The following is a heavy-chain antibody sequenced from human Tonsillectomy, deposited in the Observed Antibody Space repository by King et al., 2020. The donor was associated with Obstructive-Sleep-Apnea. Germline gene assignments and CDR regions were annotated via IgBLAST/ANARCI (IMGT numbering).Heavy chain of an antibody. CDR2: LYPADSDT. V-gene: IGHV5-51*01. D-gene: IGHD2-21*02. CDR1: GYSFTSYW. CDR3: VVAYCGGDCFSRIDY. Sequence: QLVQSGAEVKKPGESLKISCKGSGYSFTSYWIGWVCQMPGKGLEWMGILYPADSDTRYSPSFQGHVTISADKSISTAFLQWSSLKASDTAMYYCVVAYCGGDCFSRIDYWGQGTLVTVSS. J-gene: IGHJ4*02.